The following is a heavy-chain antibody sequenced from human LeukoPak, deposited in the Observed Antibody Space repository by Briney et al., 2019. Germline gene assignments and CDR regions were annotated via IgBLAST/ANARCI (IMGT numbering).Heavy chain of an antibody. Sequence: ASVKVSCKASGGTFSSYTISWVRQAPGQGLEWMGGIIPIFGTANYAQKFQGRVTITADKSTSTAYMELSSLRSEDTAVYYCASINYDILTGYGGYWGQGTLVTVSS. D-gene: IGHD3-9*01. CDR3: ASINYDILTGYGGY. CDR1: GGTFSSYT. V-gene: IGHV1-69*06. CDR2: IIPIFGTA. J-gene: IGHJ4*02.